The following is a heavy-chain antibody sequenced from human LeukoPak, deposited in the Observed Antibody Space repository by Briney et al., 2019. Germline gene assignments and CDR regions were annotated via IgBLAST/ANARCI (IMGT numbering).Heavy chain of an antibody. CDR1: GYSFTTYW. CDR3: ARQQYLAFDI. CDR2: IYPGDSET. Sequence: GESLKISRKGSGYSFTTYWIAWLRLMPGKGLEWMGIIYPGDSETRYSTSFQGQVTISADKSISTAYLQWSSLKASDTAIYYCARQQYLAFDIWGQGTMVTVSS. J-gene: IGHJ3*02. D-gene: IGHD2/OR15-2a*01. V-gene: IGHV5-51*01.